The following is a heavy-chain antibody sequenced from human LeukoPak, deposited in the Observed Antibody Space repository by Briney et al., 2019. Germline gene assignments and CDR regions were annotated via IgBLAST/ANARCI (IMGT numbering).Heavy chain of an antibody. D-gene: IGHD2-8*01. CDR2: IYHTGTT. Sequence: PSETLSLTCTVSGGSISYYYWSWIRQSPGKGLEWIGYIYHTGTTNYNPSLKSRVTISVDTSKNQFSLKLSSVTAADTAVYYCAETHGVPWGQGTLVTVSS. CDR1: GGSISYYY. CDR3: AETHGVP. J-gene: IGHJ4*02. V-gene: IGHV4-59*01.